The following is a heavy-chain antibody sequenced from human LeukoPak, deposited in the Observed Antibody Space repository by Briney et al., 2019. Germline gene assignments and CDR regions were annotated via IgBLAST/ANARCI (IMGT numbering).Heavy chain of an antibody. D-gene: IGHD2-2*01. CDR3: ARGYCSSTSCLKGAWFDP. V-gene: IGHV3-74*01. J-gene: IGHJ5*02. Sequence: WGSLRLSCAASGFTFSSYWMHWLRHAPGKGLVWFSRINSDGSSTSYADSVKGRFTISRDNAKNTLYLQMNSLRAEDTAVYYCARGYCSSTSCLKGAWFDPWGQGTLVTVSS. CDR1: GFTFSSYW. CDR2: INSDGSST.